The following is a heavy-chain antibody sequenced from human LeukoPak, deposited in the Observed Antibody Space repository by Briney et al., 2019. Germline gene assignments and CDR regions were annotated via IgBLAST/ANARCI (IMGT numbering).Heavy chain of an antibody. J-gene: IGHJ4*02. D-gene: IGHD6-13*01. CDR2: IVVGSDNT. Sequence: SVKVSCKASGFTFTSSAVQWVRQARGQRLEWIGWIVVGSDNTNYAQQFQERVTITGDMSTSTAYMELTSLRSDDTAMYYCAADVPGYNSTWSLLWGQGTLVTVSS. V-gene: IGHV1-58*01. CDR3: AADVPGYNSTWSLL. CDR1: GFTFTSSA.